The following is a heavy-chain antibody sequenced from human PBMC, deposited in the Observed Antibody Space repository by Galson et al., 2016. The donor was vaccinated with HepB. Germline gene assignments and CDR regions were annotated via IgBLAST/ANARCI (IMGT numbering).Heavy chain of an antibody. V-gene: IGHV3-53*01. Sequence: SLRLSCAASGFIVSSNYMTWVRQAPGKGLEWVSIIYISGGTYYADSVKGRFTISRDNSKNTLYLQMNSLRAEDTAVYYCARQAYYDSSGYYYPLGYWGQGTLVTVSS. CDR1: GFIVSSNY. J-gene: IGHJ4*02. CDR3: ARQAYYDSSGYYYPLGY. D-gene: IGHD3-22*01. CDR2: IYISGGT.